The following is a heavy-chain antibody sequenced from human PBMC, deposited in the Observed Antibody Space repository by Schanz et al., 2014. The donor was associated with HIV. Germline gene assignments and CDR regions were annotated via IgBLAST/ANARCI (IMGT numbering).Heavy chain of an antibody. V-gene: IGHV3-30*18. Sequence: QVQLVESGGGVVQPGGSLRLSCAASGFDFGVYGMHWVRQAPGKGPEWVAVISYDGTNKKFADSVKGRFTISRDNSKNTLYLQVKRLRTEDTAVYFCAKDGNLYDSRYRGKGNYYHYYGMDVWGQGTTVTVS. J-gene: IGHJ6*02. CDR3: AKDGNLYDSRYRGKGNYYHYYGMDV. CDR1: GFDFGVYG. D-gene: IGHD3-22*01. CDR2: ISYDGTNK.